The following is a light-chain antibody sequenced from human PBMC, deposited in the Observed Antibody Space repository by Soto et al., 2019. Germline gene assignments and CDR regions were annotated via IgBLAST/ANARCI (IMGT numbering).Light chain of an antibody. Sequence: AIRMTQSPSSFSASTGDRVTITCRASQGISSYLAWYQQKPGKAPKLLIYAASTLQSGVPSRFSGSGSGTDLTLTISCLQSEDFATYYCQQYYSYPPFFGHGTKVDI. CDR2: AAS. CDR3: QQYYSYPPF. V-gene: IGKV1-8*01. CDR1: QGISSY. J-gene: IGKJ3*01.